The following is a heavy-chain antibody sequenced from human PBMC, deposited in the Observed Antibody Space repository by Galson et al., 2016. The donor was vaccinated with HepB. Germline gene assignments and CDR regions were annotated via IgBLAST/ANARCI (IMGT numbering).Heavy chain of an antibody. Sequence: AISGDSVSSNGAAWNWIRQSPSRGLEWLGRTYYRPKWYNKYAVSVQGRITINPDTSKNQFSLQLNSVTPEDTAVYYCARDRGTWDGSGELIDIWGQGTMVTISS. J-gene: IGHJ3*02. V-gene: IGHV6-1*01. CDR2: TYYRPKWYN. CDR1: GDSVSSNGAA. CDR3: ARDRGTWDGSGELIDI. D-gene: IGHD3-10*01.